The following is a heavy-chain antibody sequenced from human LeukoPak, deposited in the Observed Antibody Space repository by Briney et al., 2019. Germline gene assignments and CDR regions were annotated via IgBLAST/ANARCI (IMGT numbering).Heavy chain of an antibody. D-gene: IGHD4-17*01. CDR2: FSGSRGST. CDR3: AKDLSKSYGDYGTSGPFDI. CDR1: GLNFDSYA. J-gene: IGHJ3*02. V-gene: IGHV3-23*01. Sequence: TGGSLRLSCAASGLNFDSYAMNWVPQAPGKGLEWVSGFSGSRGSTYYADSVKGRFTISRDNSKNTLYLQMNSLRAEDTAVYYCAKDLSKSYGDYGTSGPFDIWGQGTLVTVSS.